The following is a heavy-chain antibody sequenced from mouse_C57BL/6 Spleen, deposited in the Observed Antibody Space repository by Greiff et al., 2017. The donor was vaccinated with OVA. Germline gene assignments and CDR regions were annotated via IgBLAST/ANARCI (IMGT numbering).Heavy chain of an antibody. V-gene: IGHV5-17*01. CDR3: ARKYYGSSWYYFDY. Sequence: DVMLVESGGGLVKPGGSLKLSCAASGFTFSDYGMHWVRQAPEKGLEWVAYISSGSSTIYYADTVKGRFTISRDNAKNTLFLQMTSLRSEDTAMYYCARKYYGSSWYYFDYWGQGTTLTVSS. J-gene: IGHJ2*01. CDR1: GFTFSDYG. CDR2: ISSGSSTI. D-gene: IGHD1-1*01.